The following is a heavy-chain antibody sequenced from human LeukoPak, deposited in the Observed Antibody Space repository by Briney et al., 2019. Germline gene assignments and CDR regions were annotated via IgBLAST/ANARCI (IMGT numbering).Heavy chain of an antibody. J-gene: IGHJ4*02. V-gene: IGHV3-66*01. Sequence: PGGSLRLSRAASGFTVSSNYMSWVRQAPGKGLEWVSVIYSGGSTYYADSVKGRFTISRDNSKNTLYLQMNSLRAEDTAVYYCANDCSSTSCYVPAYWGQGTLVTVSS. D-gene: IGHD2-2*01. CDR3: ANDCSSTSCYVPAY. CDR1: GFTVSSNY. CDR2: IYSGGST.